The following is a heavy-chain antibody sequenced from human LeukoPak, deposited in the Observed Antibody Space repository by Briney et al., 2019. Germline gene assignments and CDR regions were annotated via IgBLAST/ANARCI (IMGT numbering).Heavy chain of an antibody. CDR3: ARDYSSGWFTEFDL. CDR2: IWYDGSNK. V-gene: IGHV3-30*19. J-gene: IGHJ2*01. CDR1: GFTFSSYG. Sequence: PGGSLRLSCAASGFTFSSYGMHWVRQAPGKGLEWVAVIWYDGSNKYYADSVKGRFTISRDNSKNTLYLQMNSLRAEDTAVYYCARDYSSGWFTEFDLRGRGTLVTVSS. D-gene: IGHD6-19*01.